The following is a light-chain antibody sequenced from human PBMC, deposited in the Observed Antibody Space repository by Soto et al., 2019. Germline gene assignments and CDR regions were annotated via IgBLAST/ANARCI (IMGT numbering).Light chain of an antibody. CDR2: EVS. Sequence: QSALTQAAAVSGCPGQSITISCTGTSSDVGGYNYVSWYQQHPGKAPKLMIYEVSNRPSGVSNRFSGSKSGNTASLTISGLQAEDEADYYCSSYTSSSTLFVFGTGTKSPS. V-gene: IGLV2-14*01. CDR3: SSYTSSSTLFV. J-gene: IGLJ1*01. CDR1: SSDVGGYNY.